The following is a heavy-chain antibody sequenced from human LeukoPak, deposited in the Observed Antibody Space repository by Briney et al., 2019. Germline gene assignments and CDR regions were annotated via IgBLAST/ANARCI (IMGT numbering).Heavy chain of an antibody. V-gene: IGHV3-23*01. Sequence: GGSLRLSCAASGFTFSTYAVSWVRQAPGRGLEWVPVISARGDSTYYADSVKGRFTISRDNSRNTLYLHMNSLRAEDTALYYCAKDYPPEYCSSTSCYIGDYWGQGTLVTVSS. CDR1: GFTFSTYA. CDR3: AKDYPPEYCSSTSCYIGDY. D-gene: IGHD2-2*02. CDR2: ISARGDST. J-gene: IGHJ4*02.